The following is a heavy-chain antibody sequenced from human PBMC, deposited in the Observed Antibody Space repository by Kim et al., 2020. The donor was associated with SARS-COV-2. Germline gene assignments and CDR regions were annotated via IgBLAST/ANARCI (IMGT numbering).Heavy chain of an antibody. J-gene: IGHJ6*02. CDR1: GGTFSSYA. D-gene: IGHD3-10*01. V-gene: IGHV1-69*13. CDR3: ARDRGLGNYYYGMDV. Sequence: SVKVSCKASGGTFSSYAISWVRQAPGQGLEWMGGIIPIFGTANYAQKFQGRVTITADESTSTAYMELSSLRSEDTAVYYCARDRGLGNYYYGMDVWGQGTTVTVSS. CDR2: IIPIFGTA.